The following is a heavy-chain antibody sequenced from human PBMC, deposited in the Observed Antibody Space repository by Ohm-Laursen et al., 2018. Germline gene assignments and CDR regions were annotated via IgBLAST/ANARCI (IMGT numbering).Heavy chain of an antibody. V-gene: IGHV1-8*01. CDR1: GYTFTSYD. J-gene: IGHJ4*02. Sequence: ASVKVSCKASGYTFTSYDINWVRQATGQGLEWMGWMNPNSGNTGYAQKFQGRVTMTRNTSISTAYMELRSLRSDDTAVYYCARDPYNTYYYDSSGYYWGQGTLVTVSS. D-gene: IGHD3-22*01. CDR3: ARDPYNTYYYDSSGYY. CDR2: MNPNSGNT.